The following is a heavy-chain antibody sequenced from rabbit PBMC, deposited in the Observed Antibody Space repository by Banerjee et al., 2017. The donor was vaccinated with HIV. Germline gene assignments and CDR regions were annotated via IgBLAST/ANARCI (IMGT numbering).Heavy chain of an antibody. J-gene: IGHJ3*01. Sequence: QSLEESGGDLVKPGASLTLTCKASGFSFSSGYWICWVRQAPGKGLEWIACIYTGDSGSSYYASWAKGRFTISKTSSTAVTLQMTSLTAADTATYFCARNYAAWGQGTLVTVS. CDR2: IYTGDSGSS. V-gene: IGHV1S40*01. CDR1: GFSFSSGYW. CDR3: ARNYAA. D-gene: IGHD4-2*01.